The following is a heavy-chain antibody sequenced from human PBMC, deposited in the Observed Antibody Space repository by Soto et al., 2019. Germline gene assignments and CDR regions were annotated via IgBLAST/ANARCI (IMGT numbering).Heavy chain of an antibody. J-gene: IGHJ4*02. Sequence: PGGSLRLSCAASGFSFSDYAMSWVRQAPGKGLEWVSVISESGGSTHYADSVRGRFTVSRDNSKNSLSLRMNSLRDEDTAVYFCAKRSPYSSGWYSPIFDYWGQGXLVTVPS. V-gene: IGHV3-23*01. CDR1: GFSFSDYA. CDR3: AKRSPYSSGWYSPIFDY. CDR2: ISESGGST. D-gene: IGHD6-13*01.